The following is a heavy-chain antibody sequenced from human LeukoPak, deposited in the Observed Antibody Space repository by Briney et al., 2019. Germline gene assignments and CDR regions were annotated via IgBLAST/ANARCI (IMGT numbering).Heavy chain of an antibody. CDR2: ISSSGSYI. J-gene: IGHJ4*02. CDR3: ARDDSEDIAVAGFDY. D-gene: IGHD6-19*01. V-gene: IGHV3-21*01. CDR1: GFTFSSYS. Sequence: PGGSLRLSCAASGFTFSSYSMNWVRQAPGKGLEWVSSISSSGSYIYYADSVKGRFTISRDNAKNSPYLQMNSLRAEDTAVYYCARDDSEDIAVAGFDYWGQGTLVTVSS.